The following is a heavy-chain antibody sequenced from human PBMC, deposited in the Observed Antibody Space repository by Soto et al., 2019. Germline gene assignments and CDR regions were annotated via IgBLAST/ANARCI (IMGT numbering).Heavy chain of an antibody. J-gene: IGHJ3*02. Sequence: QVQLQEPGPGLVKPSQTLSLTCTVSGGSISGLNYFWSWIRQHPGKGPVWLGYTSYSGSTYYNSILEGPLILSVDTSINPFSRRWCFVTGGDTARYCRAAYWGAGHDARGFHIWGQGTVVTVSS. CDR3: AAYWGAGHDARGFHI. CDR2: TSYSGST. V-gene: IGHV4-31*01. CDR1: GGSISGLNYF. D-gene: IGHD2-21*01.